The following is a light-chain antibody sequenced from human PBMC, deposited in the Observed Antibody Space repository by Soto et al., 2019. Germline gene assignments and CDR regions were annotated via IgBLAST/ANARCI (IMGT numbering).Light chain of an antibody. CDR3: QQYGSSRET. Sequence: EIFVTQSPATLSVSPGERATLSCRTSQSVSSNLAWYQQKPGQAPRLLIYGASSRATGIPDRFSGSGSGTDFTLTISRLEPEDFAVYYCQQYGSSRETFGQGTKVDIK. J-gene: IGKJ1*01. V-gene: IGKV3-20*01. CDR2: GAS. CDR1: QSVSSN.